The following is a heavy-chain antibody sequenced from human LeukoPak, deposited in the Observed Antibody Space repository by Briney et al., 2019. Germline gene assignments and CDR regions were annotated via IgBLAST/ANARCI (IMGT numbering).Heavy chain of an antibody. D-gene: IGHD3-9*01. V-gene: IGHV1-2*02. J-gene: IGHJ5*02. Sequence: ASVKVSCKASGYTFTSYYMHWVRQAPGQGLEWMGRINPDSGGTDYAQKFQGRVTMTRDTSISTAYMDLSRLRSDDTAVYYCARLGENGLLTGYFYPWGQGTLVTVSS. CDR2: INPDSGGT. CDR1: GYTFTSYY. CDR3: ARLGENGLLTGYFYP.